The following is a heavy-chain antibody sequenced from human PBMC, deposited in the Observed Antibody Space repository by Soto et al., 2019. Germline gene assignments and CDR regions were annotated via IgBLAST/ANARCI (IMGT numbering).Heavy chain of an antibody. CDR1: GGSISSSSYY. CDR2: IYYSGST. Sequence: SETLSLTCTVSGGSISSSSYYWGWIRQPPGKGLEWIGSIYYSGSTYYNPSLKSRVTISVDTSKNQFSLKLSSVTAADTAVYYCARNDYNIGTWYGMDVWGQGTTVTVSS. J-gene: IGHJ6*02. CDR3: ARNDYNIGTWYGMDV. V-gene: IGHV4-39*01. D-gene: IGHD4-4*01.